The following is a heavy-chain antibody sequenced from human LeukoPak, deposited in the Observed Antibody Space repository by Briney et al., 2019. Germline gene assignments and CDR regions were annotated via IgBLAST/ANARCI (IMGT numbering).Heavy chain of an antibody. Sequence: SETLSLTCTVSGDSISNYYWSWIRQPAGKGLEWIGRMSTSGSTDYNPSLRSRVTMSVDTSKNQFSLKVTSVTAADTAVYYCARGDWHFDLWGRGTLVSVSS. V-gene: IGHV4-4*07. CDR2: MSTSGST. CDR3: ARGDWHFDL. J-gene: IGHJ2*01. CDR1: GDSISNYY.